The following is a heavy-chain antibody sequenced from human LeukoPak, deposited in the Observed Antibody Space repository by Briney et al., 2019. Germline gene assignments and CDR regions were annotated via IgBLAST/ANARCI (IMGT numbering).Heavy chain of an antibody. Sequence: GGSLRLSCAASGFTVSSNYMSWVRQAPGKGLEWVSVIYSGGSTYYADSVKGRFTISRDNSKNTLYLQMSSLRAEDTAVYYCASGYYDSSGYYHDYWGQGTPVTVSS. J-gene: IGHJ4*02. CDR3: ASGYYDSSGYYHDY. V-gene: IGHV3-53*01. CDR2: IYSGGST. CDR1: GFTVSSNY. D-gene: IGHD3-22*01.